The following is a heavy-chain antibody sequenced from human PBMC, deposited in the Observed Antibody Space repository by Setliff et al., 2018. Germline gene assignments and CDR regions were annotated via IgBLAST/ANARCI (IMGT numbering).Heavy chain of an antibody. CDR2: IYYSGST. CDR3: ARVIGRGSSGWYGTNWFDP. J-gene: IGHJ5*02. Sequence: SETLSLTCTVSGGSISSGNYYWGWIRQPPGKGLEWIGSIYYSGSTYYNPSLKSRVTTSVDKSKNQFSLKLSSVTAADTAVYYCARVIGRGSSGWYGTNWFDPWGQGTLVTVSS. V-gene: IGHV4-39*07. CDR1: GGSISSGNYY. D-gene: IGHD6-19*01.